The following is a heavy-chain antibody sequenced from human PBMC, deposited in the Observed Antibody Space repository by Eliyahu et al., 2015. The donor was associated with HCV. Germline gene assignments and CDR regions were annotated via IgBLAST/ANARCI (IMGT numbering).Heavy chain of an antibody. CDR2: IYHSGST. CDR1: GXSISSSNW. Sequence: QVQLQESGPGLVKPSGTLSLTCAVSGXSISSSNWWSWVRQPPGKGLEWIGEIYHSGSTNYNPSLKSRVTISVDKSKNQFSLKLSSVTAADTAVYYCARSTPVCGGTSCYSTDYYYGMDVWGQGTTVTVSS. CDR3: ARSTPVCGGTSCYSTDYYYGMDV. V-gene: IGHV4-4*02. J-gene: IGHJ6*02. D-gene: IGHD2-2*02.